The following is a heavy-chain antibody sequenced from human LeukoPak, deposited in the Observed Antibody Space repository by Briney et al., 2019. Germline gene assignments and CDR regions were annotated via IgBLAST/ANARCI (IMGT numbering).Heavy chain of an antibody. Sequence: GGSLGLSCAASGFTFSSYSMNWVRQAPGKGLERVSSISSSSSYIYYADSVKGRFTISRDNAKNSLYLQMNSLRAEDTAVYYCAREMWDSSSWYGAFDIWGQGTMVTVSS. D-gene: IGHD6-13*01. CDR2: ISSSSSYI. J-gene: IGHJ3*02. CDR3: AREMWDSSSWYGAFDI. V-gene: IGHV3-21*01. CDR1: GFTFSSYS.